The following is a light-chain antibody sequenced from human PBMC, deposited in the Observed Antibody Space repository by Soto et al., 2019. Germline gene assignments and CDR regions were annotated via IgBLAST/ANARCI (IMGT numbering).Light chain of an antibody. J-gene: IGKJ5*01. Sequence: DIQMTQSPSTLSASLGDRVTITCLASQSISSWLAWYQQKPGKAPKLLIYDASSLESGVPSRFSGSGSGTEFTLTISSLEPEDFAVYYCQQRSNWPPITFGQGTRLETK. V-gene: IGKV1-5*01. CDR3: QQRSNWPPIT. CDR1: QSISSW. CDR2: DAS.